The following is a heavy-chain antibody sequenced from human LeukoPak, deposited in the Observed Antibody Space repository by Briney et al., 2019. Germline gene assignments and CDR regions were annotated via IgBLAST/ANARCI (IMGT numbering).Heavy chain of an antibody. CDR1: GYTVSSNY. V-gene: IGHV3-66*02. Sequence: GGSLRLSCAASGYTVSSNYMSWVRQAPGKGLEWVSVIYSGGSTYYADSAKGRFTISRDNSKNTLYLQMNTLRAEDTAVYYWARDSGGYCGGDCYADYYYYMDVWGKGTTVTVPS. CDR3: ARDSGGYCGGDCYADYYYYMDV. J-gene: IGHJ6*03. D-gene: IGHD2-21*01. CDR2: IYSGGST.